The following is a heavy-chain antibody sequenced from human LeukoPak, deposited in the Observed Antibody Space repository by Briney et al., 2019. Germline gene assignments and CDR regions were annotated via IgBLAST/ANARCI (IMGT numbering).Heavy chain of an antibody. CDR1: GFTFSSYS. CDR3: ASRAGDDFWSEVGYNWFDP. Sequence: GGSLRLSCAASGFTFSSYSMSWVRQAPGKGLEWVANIKQDGSEKYYVDSVKGRFTISRDNAKNSLYLQMNSLRAEDTAVYYCASRAGDDFWSEVGYNWFDPWGQGTLVTVSS. CDR2: IKQDGSEK. J-gene: IGHJ5*02. D-gene: IGHD3-3*01. V-gene: IGHV3-7*01.